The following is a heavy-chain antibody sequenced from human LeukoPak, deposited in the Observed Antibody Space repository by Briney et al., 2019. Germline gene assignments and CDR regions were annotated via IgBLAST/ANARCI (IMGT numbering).Heavy chain of an antibody. Sequence: SETLSLTCTVSGGSISSGSYYWGWIRQPPGKGLEWIGSMYYSGSTYSNPSLKSRVTMSVDTSKNQFSLKLSSVTAADTAVYYCARDGFTNWFDPWGREPRSPSPQ. V-gene: IGHV4-39*07. CDR2: MYYSGST. D-gene: IGHD3-10*01. CDR1: GGSISSGSYY. J-gene: IGHJ5*02. CDR3: ARDGFTNWFDP.